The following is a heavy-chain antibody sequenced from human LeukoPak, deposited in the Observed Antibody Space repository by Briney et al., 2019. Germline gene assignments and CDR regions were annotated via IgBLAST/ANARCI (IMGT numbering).Heavy chain of an antibody. V-gene: IGHV4-39*07. J-gene: IGHJ6*03. CDR3: ARSSITMVRGVTLYYYYYMDV. Sequence: SETLSLSCNVSGGSISSSSYYWGWIRQPPGKGLEWIGSFYYSGSTNYNPSLKSRVTISVDTSKNQFSLKLSSVTAADTAVYYCARSSITMVRGVTLYYYYYMDVWGKGTTVTVSS. D-gene: IGHD3-10*01. CDR2: FYYSGST. CDR1: GGSISSSSYY.